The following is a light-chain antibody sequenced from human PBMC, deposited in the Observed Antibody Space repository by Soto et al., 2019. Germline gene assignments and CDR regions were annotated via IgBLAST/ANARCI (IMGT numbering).Light chain of an antibody. J-gene: IGKJ5*01. CDR3: QQRSNWPPIT. V-gene: IGKV3-11*01. CDR1: QSVSSY. CDR2: DAS. Sequence: EIVLTQSPATLSLSPGERATLSCRASQSVSSYLAWYQQKPGQAPRLLIYDASNRATGIPARFSGSGSGTDFTLNISSLEPADFAVYYCQQRSNWPPITFGQGTRLEIK.